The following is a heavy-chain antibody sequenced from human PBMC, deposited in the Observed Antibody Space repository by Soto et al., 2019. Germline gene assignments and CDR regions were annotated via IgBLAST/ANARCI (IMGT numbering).Heavy chain of an antibody. CDR3: AQATVGGYGFWSGYYSDGLDV. V-gene: IGHV3-23*01. D-gene: IGHD3-3*01. CDR1: GFTFDSYA. J-gene: IGHJ3*01. CDR2: ISGSADGT. Sequence: EVKLLESGGGLAQPGGSLRLSCVGSGFTFDSYAISWVRQAPGERLQWIAAISGSADGTDYAHSVRGRFTISRANARKTVHLQMDSLSAEHTAVYFCAQATVGGYGFWSGYYSDGLDVWGQGTLVSVS.